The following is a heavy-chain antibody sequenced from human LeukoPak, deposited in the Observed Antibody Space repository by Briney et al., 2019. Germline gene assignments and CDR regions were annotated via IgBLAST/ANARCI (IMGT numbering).Heavy chain of an antibody. CDR3: ATKKYYYDTSPSGRFDP. CDR2: INQDGNQM. Sequence: GGSLRLSCEATGFNFSKYWMTWVRRAPGKGPEWVATINQDGNQMSYVGSAKGRFTISRDNAKNSLYLQMNSLRAEDTAVYHCATKKYYYDTSPSGRFDPWGQGTLVTVSS. V-gene: IGHV3-7*01. J-gene: IGHJ5*02. D-gene: IGHD3-22*01. CDR1: GFNFSKYW.